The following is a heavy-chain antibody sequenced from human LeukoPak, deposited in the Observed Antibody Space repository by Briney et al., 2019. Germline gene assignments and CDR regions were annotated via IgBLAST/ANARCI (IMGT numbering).Heavy chain of an antibody. D-gene: IGHD2-21*02. CDR2: IYYSGST. CDR3: ARDSAIVVVTATPYNWFDP. V-gene: IGHV4-39*07. J-gene: IGHJ5*02. Sequence: SETLSLTCTVSGGSISSSSYYWGWIRQPPGKGLEWIGSIYYSGSTYYNPSLKSRVTISVDTSKNQFSLKLSSVTAADTAVYYCARDSAIVVVTATPYNWFDPWGQGTLATVSS. CDR1: GGSISSSSYY.